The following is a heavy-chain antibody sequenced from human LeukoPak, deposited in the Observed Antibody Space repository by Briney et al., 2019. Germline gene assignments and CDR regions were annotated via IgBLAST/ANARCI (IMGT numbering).Heavy chain of an antibody. CDR2: IYYSGST. Sequence: PSQTLSLTCTVSGGSISSGGYYWSWIRQHPGKGLEWIGYIYYSGSTYYNPSLKSRITISVDTSKNQFSLKLSSVTAVDTAVYYCARVGTIFGIVQYYFDYWGQGTPVTVSS. CDR1: GGSISSGGYY. J-gene: IGHJ4*02. V-gene: IGHV4-31*03. D-gene: IGHD3-3*01. CDR3: ARVGTIFGIVQYYFDY.